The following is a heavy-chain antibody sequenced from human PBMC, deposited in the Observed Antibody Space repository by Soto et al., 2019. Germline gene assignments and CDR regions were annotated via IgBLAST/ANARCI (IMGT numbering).Heavy chain of an antibody. V-gene: IGHV1-18*01. CDR3: ARDLDGSGSYRGWVDP. CDR2: ISAYNGNT. D-gene: IGHD3-10*01. J-gene: IGHJ5*02. Sequence: QVQLVQSGAEVKKPGASVKVSCKASGYTFTSYGISWVRQAPGQGLEWMGWISAYNGNTNYAQKLQGRVTMTTDTXTXXADMELRSLRSDDTAVYYCARDLDGSGSYRGWVDPWGQGTLVTVSS. CDR1: GYTFTSYG.